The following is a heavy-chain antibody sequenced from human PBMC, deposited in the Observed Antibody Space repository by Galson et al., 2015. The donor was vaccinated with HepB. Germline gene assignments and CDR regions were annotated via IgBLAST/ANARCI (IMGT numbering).Heavy chain of an antibody. J-gene: IGHJ3*02. Sequence: SLRLSCAASGFTFDDYAMHWVRQAPGKGLEWVSGISWNSGSIGYADSVKGRFTISRDNAKNSLYLQMNSLRAEDTALYYCAKAGSSVVYDSSGDDAFDIWGQGTMVTVSS. V-gene: IGHV3-9*01. CDR2: ISWNSGSI. CDR3: AKAGSSVVYDSSGDDAFDI. CDR1: GFTFDDYA. D-gene: IGHD3-22*01.